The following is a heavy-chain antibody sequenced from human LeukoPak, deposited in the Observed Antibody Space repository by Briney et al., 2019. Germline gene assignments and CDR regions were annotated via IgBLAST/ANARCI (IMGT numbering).Heavy chain of an antibody. Sequence: ASVKVSCKASGYTFTGYYMHWVRQAPGQGLEWMGWINPNSGGTNYAQKFQGRVTMTRDTSISTAYMELGRLRSDDTAVYYCARESAPHGSGSYYRVMDYWGQGTLVTVSS. CDR1: GYTFTGYY. CDR3: ARESAPHGSGSYYRVMDY. D-gene: IGHD3-10*01. CDR2: INPNSGGT. J-gene: IGHJ4*02. V-gene: IGHV1-2*02.